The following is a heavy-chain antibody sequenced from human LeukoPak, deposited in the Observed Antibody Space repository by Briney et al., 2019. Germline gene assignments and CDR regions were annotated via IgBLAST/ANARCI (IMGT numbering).Heavy chain of an antibody. CDR2: IKQDGSEK. D-gene: IGHD3-10*01. V-gene: IGHV3-7*03. Sequence: GGSLRLSCAASGLTFSSYWMSWVRQAPGKGLEWVANIKQDGSEKYYVDSVKGRFTISRDNAKNSLYLQMNSLRAEDTAVYYCARVITMVRGVIDIWGQGTMVTVSS. J-gene: IGHJ3*02. CDR1: GLTFSSYW. CDR3: ARVITMVRGVIDI.